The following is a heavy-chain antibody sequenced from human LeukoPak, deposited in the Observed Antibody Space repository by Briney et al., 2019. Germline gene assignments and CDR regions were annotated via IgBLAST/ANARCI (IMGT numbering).Heavy chain of an antibody. CDR2: IYYSGST. CDR1: GGSISSYY. CDR3: ARGPRGYCSSTRCRSTEYYYYMDV. V-gene: IGHV4-59*01. D-gene: IGHD2-2*01. Sequence: SETLSLTCTVSGGSISSYYWSWIRQPPGKGLEWIGYIYYSGSTNYNPSLKSRVTISVDTSKNQFSLKLSSVTAADTAVYYCARGPRGYCSSTRCRSTEYYYYMDVWGKGTTVTVSS. J-gene: IGHJ6*03.